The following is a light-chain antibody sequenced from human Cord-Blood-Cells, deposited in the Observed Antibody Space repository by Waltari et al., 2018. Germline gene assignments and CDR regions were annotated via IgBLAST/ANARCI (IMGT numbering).Light chain of an antibody. Sequence: DIQMTQPPSSLSASAGDRVTTTCRASQSISSYLNWYQQKPGKAPKLLIYAASSLQSGVPSRFSGSGSGTDFTLTISSLQPEDFSTYYCQQSYSTLYTFGQGTKLEIK. CDR1: QSISSY. CDR3: QQSYSTLYT. V-gene: IGKV1-39*01. CDR2: AAS. J-gene: IGKJ2*01.